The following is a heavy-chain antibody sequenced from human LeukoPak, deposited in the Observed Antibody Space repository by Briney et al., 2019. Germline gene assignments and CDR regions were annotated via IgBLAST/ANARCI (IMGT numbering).Heavy chain of an antibody. V-gene: IGHV3-48*03. CDR2: ISSSGSTI. CDR1: GFTFSSYE. CDR3: AELGITMIGGV. D-gene: IGHD3-10*02. Sequence: GGSLTLSCAASGFTFSSYEMNWVRQAPGQGLEWVSYISSSGSTIYYADSVNGRFTISRDNANNSLYLQMNSLRAEDTAVYYCAELGITMIGGVWGKGTTVTISS. J-gene: IGHJ6*01.